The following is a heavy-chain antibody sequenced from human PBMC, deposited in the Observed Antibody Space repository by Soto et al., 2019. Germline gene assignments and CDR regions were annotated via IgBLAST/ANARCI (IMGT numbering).Heavy chain of an antibody. J-gene: IGHJ4*02. Sequence: QVQLVQSGAEVQKPGSSVKVSCKASGDTFSFYSINWVRQAPGLGLEWMGRINPILSVSNYAQKFPGRVTITADKAASTAYLELRSLRSAATAMYYCATNYGSVYRAFHYWGQGALVTVSS. CDR3: ATNYGSVYRAFHY. CDR1: GDTFSFYS. V-gene: IGHV1-69*02. D-gene: IGHD3-10*01. CDR2: INPILSVS.